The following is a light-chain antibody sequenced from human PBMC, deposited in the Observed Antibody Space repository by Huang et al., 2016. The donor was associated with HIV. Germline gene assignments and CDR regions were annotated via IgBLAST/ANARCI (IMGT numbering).Light chain of an antibody. CDR2: GAS. V-gene: IGKV3-20*01. Sequence: EIVLTQSPGTLSLSQGERATLSCRASQSVSAGYLAWYQQKPGQAPSLLIYGASSRATGIPDKFSGSGSGTDFTLTISRLEPEDFAVYYCQHYGSSPQTFGQGTKVEIK. CDR1: QSVSAGY. J-gene: IGKJ1*01. CDR3: QHYGSSPQT.